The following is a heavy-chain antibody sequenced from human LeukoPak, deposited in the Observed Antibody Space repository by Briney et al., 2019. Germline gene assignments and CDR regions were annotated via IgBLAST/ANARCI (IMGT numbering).Heavy chain of an antibody. V-gene: IGHV3-23*01. J-gene: IGHJ5*02. CDR3: AKDSLRWSEGFDP. CDR2: ISGSGGNT. CDR1: GFTLSSYS. D-gene: IGHD3-3*01. Sequence: GRSLRLSCAASGFTLSSYSMSWVRQPPGEWLEWVSVISGSGGNTYYADSVKGRFTISRDNSKNTLFLQMSSLRVEDTAIYYGAKDSLRWSEGFDPWGQGTLVTVSS.